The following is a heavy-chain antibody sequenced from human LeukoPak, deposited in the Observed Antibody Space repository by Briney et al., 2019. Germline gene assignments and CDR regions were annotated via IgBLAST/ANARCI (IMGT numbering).Heavy chain of an antibody. V-gene: IGHV3-21*01. CDR1: GFTFSSYS. CDR2: ISSSSSYI. CDR3: ARDGGNYYDSSGYDY. Sequence: GGPLRLSCAASGFTFSSYSMNWVRQAPGKGLEWVSSISSSSSYIYYADSVKGRFTISRDNAKNSLYLQMNSLRAEDTAVYYCARDGGNYYDSSGYDYWGQGTLVTVSS. D-gene: IGHD3-22*01. J-gene: IGHJ4*02.